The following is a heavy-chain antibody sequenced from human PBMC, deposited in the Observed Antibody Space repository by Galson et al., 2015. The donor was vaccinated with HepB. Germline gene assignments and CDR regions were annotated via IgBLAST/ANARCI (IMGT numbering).Heavy chain of an antibody. CDR3: ARDPRPFLGYPYFFDY. CDR2: ISVYNNNT. Sequence: SVKVSCKASGYDFANYGVSWVRQAPGQGLEWMAWISVYNNNTTFAQKFRGRVTLTTDTSTSTVYMELRSLTSDDMAIYYCARDPRPFLGYPYFFDYWGQGALVTVSS. CDR1: GYDFANYG. J-gene: IGHJ4*02. V-gene: IGHV1-18*03. D-gene: IGHD3-16*02.